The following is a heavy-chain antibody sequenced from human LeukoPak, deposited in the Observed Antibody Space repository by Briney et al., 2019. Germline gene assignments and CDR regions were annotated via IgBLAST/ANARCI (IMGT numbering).Heavy chain of an antibody. Sequence: SETLSLTCTVSGGSISSYYWSWIRQPAGKGVEGIGRIYTSGSTNYNPSPKSRVTMSVDTSKNQFALKLSSVTAADTAVYYCARVMRLRYFDLWGQGTLGTVSS. CDR1: GGSISSYY. V-gene: IGHV4-4*07. J-gene: IGHJ4*02. CDR3: ARVMRLRYFDL. D-gene: IGHD3-9*01. CDR2: IYTSGST.